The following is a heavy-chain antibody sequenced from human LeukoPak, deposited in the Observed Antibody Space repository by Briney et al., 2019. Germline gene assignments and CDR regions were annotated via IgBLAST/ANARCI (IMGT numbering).Heavy chain of an antibody. CDR2: ISYSGGST. V-gene: IGHV3-23*01. J-gene: IGHJ4*02. CDR3: AKAASGSYLYYFDY. CDR1: GLTFSSYA. D-gene: IGHD1-26*01. Sequence: PGGSLRLSCAASGLTFSSYAMNWVRQAPGKGLEWVSTISYSGGSTYYVDSVKGRFTISRDNSENTLYLQLNSLRAGDTAVYYCAKAASGSYLYYFDYWGQGTLVTVSS.